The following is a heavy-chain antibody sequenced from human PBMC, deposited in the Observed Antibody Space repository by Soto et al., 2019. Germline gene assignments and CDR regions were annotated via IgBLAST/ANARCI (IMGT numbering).Heavy chain of an antibody. CDR1: GFIFDDYA. J-gene: IGHJ4*02. CDR2: INTDGSNT. D-gene: IGHD1-1*01. V-gene: IGHV3-74*01. CDR3: ARDLTWNQADY. Sequence: GSLRLSCTASGFIFDDYAMHWVRQGPEKGLLWVSRINTDGSNTNYADSVKGRFTISRDNARNTLYLQMNSLRVEDTAVYYCARDLTWNQADYWGQGTLVTVSS.